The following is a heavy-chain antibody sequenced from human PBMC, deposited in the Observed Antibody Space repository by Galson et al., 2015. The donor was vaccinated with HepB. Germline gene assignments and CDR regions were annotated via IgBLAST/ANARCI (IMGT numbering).Heavy chain of an antibody. CDR2: IYYSGST. CDR1: GGSISSSSYY. V-gene: IGHV4-39*01. J-gene: IGHJ6*02. D-gene: IGHD3-3*01. CDR3: ARQAITIFGDYYYYGMDV. Sequence: ETLSLTCAVSGGSISSSSYYWGWIRQPPGKGLEWIGSIYYSGSTYYNPSLKSRVTISVDTSKNQFSLKLSSVTAADTAVYYCARQAITIFGDYYYYGMDVWGQGTTVTVSS.